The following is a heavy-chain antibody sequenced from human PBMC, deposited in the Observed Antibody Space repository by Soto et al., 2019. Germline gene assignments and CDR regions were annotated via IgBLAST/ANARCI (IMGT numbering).Heavy chain of an antibody. D-gene: IGHD3-3*01. CDR1: GGSISGYY. V-gene: IGHV4-59*01. Sequence: QVQLQESGPGLVKPSETLSLTCTVSGGSISGYYWSWIRQPPGKGLESIGYIYYSGRTNYKPSLKSRATISVDTSKNQFSLKRSAETAVDTAVYYCARVTSGYRPHFEYWGQGTLVTVSS. J-gene: IGHJ4*02. CDR3: ARVTSGYRPHFEY. CDR2: IYYSGRT.